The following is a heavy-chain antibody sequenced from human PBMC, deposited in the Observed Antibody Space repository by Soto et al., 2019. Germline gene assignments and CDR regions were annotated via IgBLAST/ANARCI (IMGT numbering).Heavy chain of an antibody. CDR3: ARAYSSRPLSYGMDV. Sequence: SETLSLTCTVSGGSISSYYWSWIRQPPGKGLEWIGYIYYSGSTNYNPSLKSRVTMSVDTSKNQFSLKLSSVTAADTAVYYCARAYSSRPLSYGMDVWGQGTTVTVAS. CDR2: IYYSGST. CDR1: GGSISSYY. D-gene: IGHD6-13*01. J-gene: IGHJ6*02. V-gene: IGHV4-59*12.